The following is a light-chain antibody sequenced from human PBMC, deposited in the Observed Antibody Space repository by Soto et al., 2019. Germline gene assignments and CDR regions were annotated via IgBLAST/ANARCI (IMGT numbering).Light chain of an antibody. CDR2: DVS. V-gene: IGLV2-14*01. CDR3: SSYTSSSTLHYV. Sequence: QSVLTQAASGSGFPGRWITISCTGTSSDVGGYNYVSWYQQHPGKAPKLMIYDVSNRPSGVSNRFSGSKSGNTASLTISGLQAEDEADYYCSSYTSSSTLHYVFGTGTKVTVL. CDR1: SSDVGGYNY. J-gene: IGLJ1*01.